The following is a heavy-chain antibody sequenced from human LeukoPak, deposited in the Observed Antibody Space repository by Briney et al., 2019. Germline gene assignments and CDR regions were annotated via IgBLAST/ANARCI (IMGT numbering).Heavy chain of an antibody. V-gene: IGHV3-11*01. CDR3: AKTTPGYFDY. CDR1: GFTFSDYY. D-gene: IGHD1-7*01. Sequence: PGGSLRLSCAASGFTFSDYYMSWIRQAPGKGLEWISYINSGGSSIYYADSVKGRFTISRDNSKNTLYLQMNSLRAEDTAVYYCAKTTPGYFDYWGQGTLVTVSS. CDR2: INSGGSSI. J-gene: IGHJ4*02.